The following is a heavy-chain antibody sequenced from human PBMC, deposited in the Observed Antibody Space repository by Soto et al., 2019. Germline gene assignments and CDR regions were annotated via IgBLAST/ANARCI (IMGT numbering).Heavy chain of an antibody. Sequence: XETLSLTCNVSGDSMTSPPYYWGWIRQPPGKGLEWIGTVYYSGATYYNPSLRGRLTVSADTSKNYFSLRLTSVTAADTAVYYCARHDDWFAPWGQGIQVTVSS. J-gene: IGHJ5*02. CDR3: ARHDDWFAP. V-gene: IGHV4-39*01. CDR2: VYYSGAT. CDR1: GDSMTSPPYY.